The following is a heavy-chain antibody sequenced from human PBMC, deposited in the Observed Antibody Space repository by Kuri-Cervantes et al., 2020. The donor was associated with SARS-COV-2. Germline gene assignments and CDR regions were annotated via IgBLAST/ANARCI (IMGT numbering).Heavy chain of an antibody. CDR3: ARPSLQNYFDY. Sequence: SETLSLTCAVYGGSFSSYYWGWIRQPPGKGLEWIGSIYYSGSTYYNPSLKSRVTISVDTSKNQFSLKLSSVTAADTAVYYCARPSLQNYFDYWGQGTLVTVSS. CDR2: IYYSGST. D-gene: IGHD4-11*01. J-gene: IGHJ4*02. CDR1: GGSFSSYY. V-gene: IGHV4-39*01.